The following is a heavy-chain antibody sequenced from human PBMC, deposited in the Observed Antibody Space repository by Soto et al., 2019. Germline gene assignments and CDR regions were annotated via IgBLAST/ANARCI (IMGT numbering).Heavy chain of an antibody. CDR3: ARGFVVPAAPPDY. V-gene: IGHV3-33*01. D-gene: IGHD2-2*01. CDR1: GFTFSSYG. J-gene: IGHJ4*02. CDR2: IWYDGSNK. Sequence: QVQLVESGGGVVQPGRSLRLSCAASGFTFSSYGMHWVRQAPGKGLEWVAVIWYDGSNKYYADSVKGRFTISRDNSKNTLYLQMNSLRAEDTAVYYCARGFVVPAAPPDYWGQGTLVTVSS.